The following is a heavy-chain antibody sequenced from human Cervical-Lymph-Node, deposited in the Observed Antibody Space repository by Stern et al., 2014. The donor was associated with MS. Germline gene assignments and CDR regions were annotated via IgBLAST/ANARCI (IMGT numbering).Heavy chain of an antibody. D-gene: IGHD5-18*01. CDR3: ARDFVDTAMITRSDYLDS. CDR1: GYTLTNYP. J-gene: IGHJ4*02. CDR2: INTNTGNS. V-gene: IGHV7-4-1*02. Sequence: QVQLVQSGSELKEPGASVKVSCKASGYTLTNYPMNWVRQAPGQGLEWMGWINTNTGNSTYAQGFTGRFVFSLDTSVSTAYRHISSLKAEDTAVYYCARDFVDTAMITRSDYLDSWGQGTLVTVSS.